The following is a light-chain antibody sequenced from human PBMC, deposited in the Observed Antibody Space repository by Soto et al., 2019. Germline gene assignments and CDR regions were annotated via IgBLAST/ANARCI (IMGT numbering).Light chain of an antibody. V-gene: IGLV2-14*01. Sequence: QSVLTQPASVSGPPGQSIAISCTGTSSDVGGYSYVSWYQQQPGKATKRVISEVSNRPSGVSDRFSGSKSGNTASLTISGLQTEDEADYYCASYTTSSTYVFGTGTKVTVL. CDR2: EVS. CDR1: SSDVGGYSY. J-gene: IGLJ1*01. CDR3: ASYTTSSTYV.